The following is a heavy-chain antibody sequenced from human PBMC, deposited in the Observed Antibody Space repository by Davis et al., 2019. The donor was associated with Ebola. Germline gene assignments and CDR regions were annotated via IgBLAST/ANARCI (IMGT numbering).Heavy chain of an antibody. D-gene: IGHD2-21*01. CDR2: INPKSGGT. V-gene: IGHV1-2*06. CDR1: GYTFTGYY. Sequence: ASVKVSCKASGYTFTGYYIHWVRQAPGHGFEWMGRINPKSGGTYYAQMFQDRVTMTRDTSISTAYMEMSSLRSDDTAVYYCARAINDWDYWGQGTQVTVSS. CDR3: ARAINDWDY. J-gene: IGHJ4*02.